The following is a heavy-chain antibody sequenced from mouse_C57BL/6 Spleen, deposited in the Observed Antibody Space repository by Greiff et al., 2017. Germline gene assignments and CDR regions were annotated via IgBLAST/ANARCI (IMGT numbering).Heavy chain of an antibody. V-gene: IGHV5-17*01. CDR2: ISSGSSTI. CDR1: GFTFSDYG. CDR3: ASFYYGSSYAMDY. Sequence: EVMLVESGGGLVKPGGSLKLSCAASGFTFSDYGMHWVRQAPEKGLEWVAYISSGSSTIYYADTVKGRFTISRDNAKNTLFLQMTSLRSEYTAMYDWASFYYGSSYAMDYWGQGTSVTVSS. D-gene: IGHD1-1*01. J-gene: IGHJ4*01.